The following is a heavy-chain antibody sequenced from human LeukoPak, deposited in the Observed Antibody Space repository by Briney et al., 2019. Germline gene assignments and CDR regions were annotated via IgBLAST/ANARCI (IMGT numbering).Heavy chain of an antibody. Sequence: ESSVTVSCKASGYTFTGYYMHWVRQAPGQGLEWMGRINPNSGGTNYAQKFQGRVTMTRDTSISTAYMELSRLRSDDTAVYYCAREGYSCGAFDYWGQGTLVTVSS. J-gene: IGHJ4*02. CDR3: AREGYSCGAFDY. CDR2: INPNSGGT. D-gene: IGHD5-18*01. CDR1: GYTFTGYY. V-gene: IGHV1-2*06.